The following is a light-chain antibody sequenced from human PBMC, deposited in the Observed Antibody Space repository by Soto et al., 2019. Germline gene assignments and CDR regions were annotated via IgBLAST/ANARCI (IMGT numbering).Light chain of an antibody. V-gene: IGKV1-5*01. CDR2: DVS. CDR1: QSIGTW. CDR3: QQYNSYSWT. J-gene: IGKJ1*01. Sequence: GDGVTITCRASQSIGTWLAWYQQKPGKAPKLLIYDVSTLESGVSSRFSGSGSGTEFTLTISSLQPDDCATCYCQQYNSYSWTFGQGTKVDI.